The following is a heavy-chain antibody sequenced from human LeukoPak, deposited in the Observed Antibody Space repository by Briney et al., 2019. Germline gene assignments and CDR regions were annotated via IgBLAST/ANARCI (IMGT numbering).Heavy chain of an antibody. Sequence: SETLSLTCTVSGASITSSNYYWLWLRQPPGKGLEWIGSIYYTGITYYNLSLKSRVTISVDTSKNQFSLKLSSVTAADTAVYYCARGKIAVAGDDYWGQGTLVTVSS. CDR2: IYYTGIT. D-gene: IGHD6-19*01. V-gene: IGHV4-39*07. CDR1: GASITSSNYY. CDR3: ARGKIAVAGDDY. J-gene: IGHJ4*02.